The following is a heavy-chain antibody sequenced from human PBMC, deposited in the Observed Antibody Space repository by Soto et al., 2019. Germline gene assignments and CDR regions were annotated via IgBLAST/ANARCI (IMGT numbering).Heavy chain of an antibody. CDR1: GGSFSGYY. CDR3: ARAGYSYGYPNWFDP. D-gene: IGHD5-18*01. Sequence: QVQLQQWGAGLLKPSETLSLTCAVYGGSFSGYYWSWIRQPPGQGLEWIGEINHSGSTNYNPSLKSRVTISVDTSKNQFSLKLSSVTAADTAVYYCARAGYSYGYPNWFDPWGQGTMVTVSS. J-gene: IGHJ5*02. CDR2: INHSGST. V-gene: IGHV4-34*01.